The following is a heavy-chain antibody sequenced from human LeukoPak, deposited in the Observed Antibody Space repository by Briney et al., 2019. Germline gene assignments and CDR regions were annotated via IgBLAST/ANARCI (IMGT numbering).Heavy chain of an antibody. D-gene: IGHD5-18*01. J-gene: IGHJ4*02. CDR3: ACRNFRTNGGFSYGYYYFDF. CDR2: ISGSGDNT. CDR1: GLTFGSYA. Sequence: GGSLRLSCAASGLTFGSYAMSWVRQAPGKGLEWVSSISGSGDNTYYADSVKGRFTTSRDNPKNTLYLQMNSLRAEDTAVYYCACRNFRTNGGFSYGYYYFDFWGQGTLVTVSS. V-gene: IGHV3-23*01.